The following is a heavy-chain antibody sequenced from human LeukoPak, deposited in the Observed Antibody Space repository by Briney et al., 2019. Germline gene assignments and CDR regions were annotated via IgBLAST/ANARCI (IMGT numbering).Heavy chain of an antibody. D-gene: IGHD2-2*01. V-gene: IGHV3-33*01. Sequence: GGSLRLSCAASRFNFSTYGMHWVRQGPGKGLEWVAVIWYDGSNRYYADSVKGRFTISRDNSKNTVYLQMNSLGDDDTAVYYCARDRVIAGMPDGLDNWGHGTLVTVSS. CDR1: RFNFSTYG. J-gene: IGHJ4*01. CDR3: ARDRVIAGMPDGLDN. CDR2: IWYDGSNR.